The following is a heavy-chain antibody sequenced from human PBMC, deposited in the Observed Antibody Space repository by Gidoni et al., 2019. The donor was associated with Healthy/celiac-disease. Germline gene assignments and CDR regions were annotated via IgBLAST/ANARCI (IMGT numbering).Heavy chain of an antibody. CDR1: GGSISSYY. J-gene: IGHJ4*02. V-gene: IGHV4-59*01. D-gene: IGHD3-22*01. CDR2: IYYSGST. Sequence: QVQLQESGPGLVKPSETLSLTCTVSGGSISSYYWSWIRQPPGKGLEWIGYIYYSGSTNYNPSLKSRVTISVDTSKNQFSLKLSSVTAADTAVYYCARAFQTYYYDSSGYYAYYFDYWGQGTLVTVSS. CDR3: ARAFQTYYYDSSGYYAYYFDY.